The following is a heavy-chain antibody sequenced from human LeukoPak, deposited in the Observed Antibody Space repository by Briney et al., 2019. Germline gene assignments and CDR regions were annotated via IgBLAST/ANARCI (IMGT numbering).Heavy chain of an antibody. CDR2: IYYSGST. CDR3: ARDRYDFWSGYYRLDP. J-gene: IGHJ5*02. D-gene: IGHD3-3*01. Sequence: SETLSLTCTVSGGSISSYYWSWLRQPPGKGLEWIGYIYYSGSTNYNPSLKSRVTISVDTSKNQFSLKLSSVTAADTAVYYCARDRYDFWSGYYRLDPWGQGTLVTVSS. CDR1: GGSISSYY. V-gene: IGHV4-59*01.